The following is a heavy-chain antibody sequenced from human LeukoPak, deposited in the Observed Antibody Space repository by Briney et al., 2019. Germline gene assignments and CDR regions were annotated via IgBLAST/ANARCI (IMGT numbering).Heavy chain of an antibody. CDR3: ARTNRGYYDSSGYPSY. CDR2: ILSDGSKD. CDR1: GFIFSSYG. J-gene: IGHJ4*02. Sequence: GGSLRLSCAASGFIFSSYGMHWVRQAPGKGLEWVAVILSDGSKDFYADSVKGRFTISRDNSKNTLYLQMNSLRAEDTAVYYCARTNRGYYDSSGYPSYWGQGTLVTVSS. V-gene: IGHV3-33*01. D-gene: IGHD3-22*01.